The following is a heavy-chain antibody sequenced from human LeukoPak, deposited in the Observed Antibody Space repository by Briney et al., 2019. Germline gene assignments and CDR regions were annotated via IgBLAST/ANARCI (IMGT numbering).Heavy chain of an antibody. CDR2: IYPDDSET. V-gene: IGHV5-51*01. Sequence: GESLKISCKASGYRFTTDYIGWVRQMPGKGLEWMGIIYPDDSETNYSPSFQGQVSMSVDKSITTAYLQWSSLKASDTAIYYCASPAVAKVEWGQGTLVTVSS. CDR1: GYRFTTDY. CDR3: ASPAVAKVE. J-gene: IGHJ4*02. D-gene: IGHD6-19*01.